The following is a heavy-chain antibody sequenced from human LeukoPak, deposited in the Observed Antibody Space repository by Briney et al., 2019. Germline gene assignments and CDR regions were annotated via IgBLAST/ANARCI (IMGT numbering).Heavy chain of an antibody. D-gene: IGHD3-9*01. Sequence: GGSLRLSCAASGFTLSSYAMYWVRQAPGMGLEWVSIISDSGGSTQYADSVKGRFTISRDNSKNTLYLQMNSLRTEDTAVYHCTKAMTSSTYYFDSWGQGTLVTVSS. V-gene: IGHV3-23*01. CDR2: ISDSGGST. CDR1: GFTLSSYA. J-gene: IGHJ4*02. CDR3: TKAMTSSTYYFDS.